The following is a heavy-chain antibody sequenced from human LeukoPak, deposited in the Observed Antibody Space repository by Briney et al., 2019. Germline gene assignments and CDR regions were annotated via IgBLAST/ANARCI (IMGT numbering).Heavy chain of an antibody. CDR3: ARGRVVPAAMGLDY. V-gene: IGHV4-30-4*08. CDR2: IYYTGST. Sequence: SETLSLTCTVSGGSISSGDYYWSWIRQPQGKGLEWIGYIYYTGSTYYNPSLKSRLTISLDTSKNQFSLKMSSVTAADTAVYYCARGRVVPAAMGLDYWGQGTLVTVPS. CDR1: GGSISSGDYY. J-gene: IGHJ4*02. D-gene: IGHD2-2*01.